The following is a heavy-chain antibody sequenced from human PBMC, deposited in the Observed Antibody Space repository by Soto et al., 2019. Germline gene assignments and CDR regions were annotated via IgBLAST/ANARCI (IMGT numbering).Heavy chain of an antibody. CDR1: GYNFANYG. Sequence: QVQLVQSEAEVKKPGASLKVSCRASGYNFANYGISWVRQAPGQGLEWMGWISAHSGDTKYAQKVQRRVTRSADTSTSTAYMEMWSLRSDDTAVYYCARDAAYNDFWGVVMELYTYNMHVWGQGTTVTV. CDR2: ISAHSGDT. CDR3: ARDAAYNDFWGVVMELYTYNMHV. J-gene: IGHJ6*02. V-gene: IGHV1-18*01. D-gene: IGHD3-3*01.